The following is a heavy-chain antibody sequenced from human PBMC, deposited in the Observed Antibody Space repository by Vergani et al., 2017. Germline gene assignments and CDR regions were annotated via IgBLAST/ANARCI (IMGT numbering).Heavy chain of an antibody. J-gene: IGHJ6*03. CDR3: ARLKGRYYYYYMDV. Sequence: QVQLQESGPGLVKPSETLSLTCTVSGGSISSYYWSWIRQPPGKGLEWIGYIYYSGSTNYNPSLKSRVTISVDTSKNQFSLKLSSVTAADTAVYYCARLKGRYYYYYMDVWGKGTTVTVSS. V-gene: IGHV4-59*01. CDR1: GGSISSYY. CDR2: IYYSGST.